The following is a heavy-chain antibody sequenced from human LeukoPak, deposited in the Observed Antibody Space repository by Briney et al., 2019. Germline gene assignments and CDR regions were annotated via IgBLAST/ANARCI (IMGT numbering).Heavy chain of an antibody. CDR1: GFTVSSNY. J-gene: IGHJ5*02. CDR3: ARDSTSGWYHWFDL. D-gene: IGHD6-19*01. Sequence: GGSLRLSCVASGFTVSSNYMSWVRQAPGKGLEWVSVIYSGGNTYYADSVKGRFTISRDNSKNAVYLQMNSLRAEDTAVYYCARDSTSGWYHWFDLWGQGTLVTVSS. CDR2: IYSGGNT. V-gene: IGHV3-66*01.